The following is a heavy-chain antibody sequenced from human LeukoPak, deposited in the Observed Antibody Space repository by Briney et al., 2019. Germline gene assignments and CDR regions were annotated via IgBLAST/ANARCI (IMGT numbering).Heavy chain of an antibody. Sequence: SETLSLTCAVSGYSITSGSYWGWIRQPPGKGLEWIGSIHHSGITYYNPSLESRVTISVDTSKNHFSLKVTSVTAADTAVYYCARDIVGPPAGWFDPWGPGTLVTVSS. J-gene: IGHJ5*02. CDR3: ARDIVGPPAGWFDP. V-gene: IGHV4-38-2*02. D-gene: IGHD1-26*01. CDR1: GYSITSGSY. CDR2: IHHSGIT.